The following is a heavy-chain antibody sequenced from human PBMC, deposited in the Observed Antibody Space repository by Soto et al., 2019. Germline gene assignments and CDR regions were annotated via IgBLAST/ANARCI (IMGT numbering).Heavy chain of an antibody. CDR2: IKPDGTEK. Sequence: VHLVESGGGLVQPGGSLRLSCAASGFTFSSYWMTWVRQAPGKGLEWLADIKPDGTEKYYVDSVKGQFTISRDNARNSLYLQMNTLRVEDTALYYCAGEDMVRGVIDYWGQGTLVTVSS. CDR1: GFTFSSYW. CDR3: AGEDMVRGVIDY. V-gene: IGHV3-7*04. D-gene: IGHD3-10*01. J-gene: IGHJ4*02.